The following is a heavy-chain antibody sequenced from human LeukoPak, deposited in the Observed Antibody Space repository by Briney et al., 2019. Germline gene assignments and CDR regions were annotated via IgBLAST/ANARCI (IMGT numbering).Heavy chain of an antibody. CDR2: IYYSGST. V-gene: IGHV4-31*03. CDR3: ARDSGYDILTGYQNYYYYGMDV. Sequence: SQTLSLTCTVSGGSISSGGYYWSWIRQHPGKGLEWIGYIYYSGSTYYNPSPKSRVTISVDTSKNQFSLKLSSVTAADTAVYYCARDSGYDILTGYQNYYYYGMDVWGQGTTVTVSS. D-gene: IGHD3-9*01. J-gene: IGHJ6*02. CDR1: GGSISSGGYY.